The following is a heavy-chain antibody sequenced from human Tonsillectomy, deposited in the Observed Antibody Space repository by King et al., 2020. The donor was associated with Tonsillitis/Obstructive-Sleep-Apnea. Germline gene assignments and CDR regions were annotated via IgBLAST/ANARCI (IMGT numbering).Heavy chain of an antibody. CDR2: IYYSGST. D-gene: IGHD3-22*01. V-gene: IGHV4-59*01. Sequence: QLQESGPGLVKPSETLSLTCTVSGGSISSYYWSWIRQPPGKGLEWIGYIYYSGSTNYNPSLKSRVTISVDTSKNQFSLKLSSVTAADTAVYYCARDQYYYDSSGRGAHWFDPWGQGTLVTVSS. CDR1: GGSISSYY. J-gene: IGHJ5*02. CDR3: ARDQYYYDSSGRGAHWFDP.